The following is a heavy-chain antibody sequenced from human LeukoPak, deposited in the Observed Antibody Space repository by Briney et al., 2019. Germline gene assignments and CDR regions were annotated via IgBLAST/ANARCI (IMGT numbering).Heavy chain of an antibody. D-gene: IGHD6-19*01. CDR3: ARDQAYSSGWLDY. CDR1: GFTFSSYS. CDR2: ISSSSSYI. V-gene: IGHV3-21*01. Sequence: GGSLRLSCAASGFTFSSYSMNWVRQAPGKGLEWVSSISSSSSYIYYADSVKGRFTISRDNAKNSLYLQMNSLRAEDTAVYYCARDQAYSSGWLDYWGQGTLVTVSS. J-gene: IGHJ4*02.